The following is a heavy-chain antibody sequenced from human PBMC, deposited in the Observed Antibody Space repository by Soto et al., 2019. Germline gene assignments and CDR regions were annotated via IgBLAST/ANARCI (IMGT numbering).Heavy chain of an antibody. CDR1: SGPDRSHN. CDR2: VYYTGDT. CDR3: VRQGIDYLHGLVDV. Sequence: QVQLQQSGPRLVKPSETLSLTCTVSSGPDRSHNWGWIRQPPGRGLEWIGYVYYTGDTAYNPSLRGRVTTSADTSTNDIALTLNSLTAAHTAVYYCVRQGIDYLHGLVDVWGQGTTVSVSS. J-gene: IGHJ6*02. D-gene: IGHD4-17*01. V-gene: IGHV4-59*08.